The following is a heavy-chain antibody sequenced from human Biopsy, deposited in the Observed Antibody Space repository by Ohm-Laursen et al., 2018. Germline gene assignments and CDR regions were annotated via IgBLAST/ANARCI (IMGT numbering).Heavy chain of an antibody. CDR2: IDPKSGAT. CDR3: ARDRMTDVFGGPTRTDVFDS. Sequence: ASVKVSCKTSAYSFGDHRIHWVRQAPGQGLEWMGWIDPKSGATNSAQKFRDRVTLTRDTSISAVYIDLRRLKSDDAAIYYCARDRMTDVFGGPTRTDVFDSWGQGTPVTVSS. CDR1: AYSFGDHR. J-gene: IGHJ4*02. D-gene: IGHD3-10*01. V-gene: IGHV1-2*02.